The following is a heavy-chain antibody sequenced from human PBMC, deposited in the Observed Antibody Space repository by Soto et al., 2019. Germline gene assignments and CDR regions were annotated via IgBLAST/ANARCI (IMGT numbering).Heavy chain of an antibody. D-gene: IGHD3-10*01. Sequence: PGGSLRLSCAASGFTFSSYAMSWVRQAPGKGLEWVSGFSGSGDSTFYAESVKGRFTISRDNSKNTLYLQMNSLRAEDTVVYYCAKDLRPLWNWGQGTLVTVSS. CDR3: AKDLRPLWN. CDR2: FSGSGDST. J-gene: IGHJ4*02. CDR1: GFTFSSYA. V-gene: IGHV3-23*01.